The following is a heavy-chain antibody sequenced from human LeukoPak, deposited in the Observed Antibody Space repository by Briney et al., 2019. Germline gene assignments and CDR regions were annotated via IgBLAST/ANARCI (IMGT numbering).Heavy chain of an antibody. CDR1: GYTFTGYY. D-gene: IGHD5-18*01. CDR3: VRRYSYGFYFDY. Sequence: ASVKVSCKASGYTFTGYYMHWVRQAPGQGLEWMGRINPNSGGTNYAQKFQGRVTMTRDTSISTAYMELSRLRSDDTAVYYCVRRYSYGFYFDYWGQGSLVTVSS. V-gene: IGHV1-2*06. CDR2: INPNSGGT. J-gene: IGHJ4*02.